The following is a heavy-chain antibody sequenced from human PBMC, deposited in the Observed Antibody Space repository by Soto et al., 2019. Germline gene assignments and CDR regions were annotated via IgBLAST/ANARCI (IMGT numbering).Heavy chain of an antibody. V-gene: IGHV3-30-3*01. D-gene: IGHD5-18*01. J-gene: IGHJ4*02. CDR1: GFTFSSYA. Sequence: QVPLVESGGGVVQPGRSLRLSCAASGFTFSSYAMHWVRQAPGKGLEWVAVISYDGSNKYYADSMKGRFTISSDNSKNTLYLQMNSLRAEDMAVYYCAREMGIHLWLRNFDYWGQGNLVTVSS. CDR2: ISYDGSNK. CDR3: AREMGIHLWLRNFDY.